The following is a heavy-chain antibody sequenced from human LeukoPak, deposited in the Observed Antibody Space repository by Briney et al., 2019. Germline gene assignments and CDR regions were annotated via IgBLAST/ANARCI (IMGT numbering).Heavy chain of an antibody. CDR2: ISAYNGNT. CDR1: GYTFTSYG. Sequence: APVKVSCKASGYTFTSYGISWVRQAPGQGLEWMGWISAYNGNTNYAQKLRGRVTMTTDTSTSTAYMELRSLRSDDTAVYYCARDRGSGILHYYYGMDVWGQGTTVTVSS. CDR3: ARDRGSGILHYYYGMDV. V-gene: IGHV1-18*01. J-gene: IGHJ6*02. D-gene: IGHD6-13*01.